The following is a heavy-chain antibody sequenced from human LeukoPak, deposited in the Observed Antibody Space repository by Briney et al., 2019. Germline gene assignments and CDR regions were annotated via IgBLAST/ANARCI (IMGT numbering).Heavy chain of an antibody. CDR2: INTKSGRT. Sequence: ASVKVSCKTSGYSFTDYYIHWVRQAPGQGLEWLGWINTKSGRTSSARKFQGRVTMTRDPSITTVYMDMAWLTSDDTAIYFCARADFIDAGPYLIGPWGQGTLVTVSS. CDR3: ARADFIDAGPYLIGP. D-gene: IGHD3-3*01. CDR1: GYSFTDYY. J-gene: IGHJ5*02. V-gene: IGHV1-2*02.